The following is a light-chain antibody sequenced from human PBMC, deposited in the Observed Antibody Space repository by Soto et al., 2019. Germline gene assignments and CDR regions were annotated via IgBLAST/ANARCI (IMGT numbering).Light chain of an antibody. CDR2: GAS. J-gene: IGKJ4*01. V-gene: IGKV3-15*01. Sequence: EIVMTQSPATLSVSPGERATLSCRASQSVSGNSAWYQQKPGQAPRLLIYGASTRATGIPARFSGSGSGTEFTLTISSLQSEDFAVYYCQQYNSWPPLTFGGGTKVEIK. CDR1: QSVSGN. CDR3: QQYNSWPPLT.